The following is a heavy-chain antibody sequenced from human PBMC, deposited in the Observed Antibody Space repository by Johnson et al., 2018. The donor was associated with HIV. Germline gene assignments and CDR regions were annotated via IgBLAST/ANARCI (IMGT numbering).Heavy chain of an antibody. CDR2: IKQDESEK. CDR1: GFTFSSYW. CDR3: AREGVGTTCPFDM. Sequence: VQLVESGGGLLQPGGSLRLSCAASGFTFSSYWMSWVRQAPGKGLEWVANIKQDESEKYYEDSVKGRFSISRDNAKNSLYLQMNSLRAEDTAVYYCAREGVGTTCPFDMWGQGTMVTVSS. D-gene: IGHD1-26*01. V-gene: IGHV3-7*03. J-gene: IGHJ3*02.